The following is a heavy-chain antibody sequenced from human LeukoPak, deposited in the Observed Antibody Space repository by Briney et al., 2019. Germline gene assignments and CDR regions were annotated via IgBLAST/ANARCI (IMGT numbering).Heavy chain of an antibody. J-gene: IGHJ1*01. Sequence: SETLSLTCAVYGGSFSGYYWSWIRQPPGKGLEWIAEINHSGSTNYNPSLKSRVTISVDTSKNQFSLKLSSVTAADTAVYYCARGMLRYFDWLPPAEYFQHWGQGTLVTVSS. V-gene: IGHV4-34*01. CDR3: ARGMLRYFDWLPPAEYFQH. D-gene: IGHD3-9*01. CDR2: INHSGST. CDR1: GGSFSGYY.